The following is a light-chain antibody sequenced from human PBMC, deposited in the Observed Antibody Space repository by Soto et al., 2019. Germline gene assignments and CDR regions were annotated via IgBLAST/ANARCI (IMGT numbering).Light chain of an antibody. Sequence: DIQMTQSPSTLSASAGDRVTITCRASQSIDIWLAWYQQRPGKAPKLVIYKASSLEGGVPSRFSGSGSGTEFTLTISSLQPDDFATYYCQHHKSYPRTFGQGTKVEIK. J-gene: IGKJ1*01. CDR1: QSIDIW. V-gene: IGKV1-5*03. CDR2: KAS. CDR3: QHHKSYPRT.